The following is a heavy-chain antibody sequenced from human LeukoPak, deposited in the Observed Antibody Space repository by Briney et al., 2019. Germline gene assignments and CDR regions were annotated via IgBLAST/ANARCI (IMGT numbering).Heavy chain of an antibody. CDR3: TRIFHSASWFFDL. CDR1: GVILSPYW. V-gene: IGHV3-7*01. Sequence: GGSLRLSCGTSGVILSPYWMSWVRQAPGKGLEWVANIKQVGSEKNYVDSVKGRFTIPRDNANNLVFLQMNNLRVEHTALYFCTRIFHSASWFFDLWGRGTLVTVSS. J-gene: IGHJ2*01. D-gene: IGHD4/OR15-4a*01. CDR2: IKQVGSEK.